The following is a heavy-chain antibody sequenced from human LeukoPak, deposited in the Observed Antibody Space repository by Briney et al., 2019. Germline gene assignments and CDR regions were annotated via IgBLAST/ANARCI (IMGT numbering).Heavy chain of an antibody. D-gene: IGHD2-15*01. CDR2: INPNSGGT. Sequence: GASVKVSCKASGYTFTGYYMHWVRQAPGQGLEWMGWINPNSGGTNYAQKFQGRVTMTRDTSISTAYMELSRLRSDDTAVYYCARDRPLGYCSGGSCYSGFDYWGQGTLVTVSS. V-gene: IGHV1-2*02. CDR3: ARDRPLGYCSGGSCYSGFDY. CDR1: GYTFTGYY. J-gene: IGHJ4*02.